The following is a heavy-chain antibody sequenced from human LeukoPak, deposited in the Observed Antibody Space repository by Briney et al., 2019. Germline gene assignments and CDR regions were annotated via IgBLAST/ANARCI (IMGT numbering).Heavy chain of an antibody. CDR3: ARATYYYDSRGYYY. Sequence: PSETLSLTCTVSGGSISSSSYHWGCIRQPPGKGLEWIASIYYSRRTYYNPSLKSRSTISVNTSKNQCIRKLRSVTAANTAVYYCARATYYYDSRGYYYWGQGTLVTVSS. D-gene: IGHD3-22*01. V-gene: IGHV4-39*01. J-gene: IGHJ4*02. CDR1: GGSISSSSYH. CDR2: IYYSRRT.